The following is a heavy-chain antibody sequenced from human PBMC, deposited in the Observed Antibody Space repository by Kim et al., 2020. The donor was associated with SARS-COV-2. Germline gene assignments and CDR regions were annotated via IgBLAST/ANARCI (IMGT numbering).Heavy chain of an antibody. CDR1: GFTFSSYG. V-gene: IGHV3-33*01. CDR3: ARPMIVVANYYYGMDV. Sequence: GGSLRLSCAASGFTFSSYGMHWVRQAPGKGLEWVAVIWYDGSNKYYADSVKGRFTISRDNSKNTLYLQMNSLRAEDTAVYYCARPMIVVANYYYGMDVWGQGTTVTVSS. D-gene: IGHD3-22*01. CDR2: IWYDGSNK. J-gene: IGHJ6*02.